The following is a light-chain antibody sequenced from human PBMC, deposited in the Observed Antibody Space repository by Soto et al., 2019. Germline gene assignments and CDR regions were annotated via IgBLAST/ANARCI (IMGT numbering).Light chain of an antibody. CDR3: FSYAGDSVYV. Sequence: QSALAQPASVSGSPRQSITISCTGTNIDVGSYNLVSWFQQHPGKAPKLVIYEVTKRPSGVSDRFSGSKSGNTASLTISGLQAEDEADYYCFSYAGDSVYVFGTGTKVTVL. J-gene: IGLJ1*01. CDR1: NIDVGSYNL. V-gene: IGLV2-23*02. CDR2: EVT.